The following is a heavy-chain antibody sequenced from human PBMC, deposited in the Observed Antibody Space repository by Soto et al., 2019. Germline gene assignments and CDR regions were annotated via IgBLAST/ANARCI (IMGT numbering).Heavy chain of an antibody. D-gene: IGHD3-9*01. CDR2: IYYSGST. CDR1: GGSISSYY. J-gene: IGHJ4*02. Sequence: PSETLSLTCTVSGGSISSYYWSWIRQPPGKGLEWIGYIYYSGSTNYNPSLKSRVTISVDTSKNQFSLKLSSVTAADTAVYYCARVRYFDWLLPSDYWGQGTLVTVSS. V-gene: IGHV4-59*12. CDR3: ARVRYFDWLLPSDY.